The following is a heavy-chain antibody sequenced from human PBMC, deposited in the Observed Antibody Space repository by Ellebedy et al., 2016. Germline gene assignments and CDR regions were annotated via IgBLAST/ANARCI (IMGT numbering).Heavy chain of an antibody. V-gene: IGHV1-2*02. CDR3: ARMIDYPEYYYYMDV. CDR2: INPNSGGT. CDR1: GYTFTGYY. Sequence: ASVKVSCXASGYTFTGYYMHWVRQAPGQGLEWMGWINPNSGGTNYAQKFQGRVTMTRDTSISTAYMELSRLRSDDTAVYYCARMIDYPEYYYYMDVWGKGTTVTVSS. J-gene: IGHJ6*03. D-gene: IGHD3-22*01.